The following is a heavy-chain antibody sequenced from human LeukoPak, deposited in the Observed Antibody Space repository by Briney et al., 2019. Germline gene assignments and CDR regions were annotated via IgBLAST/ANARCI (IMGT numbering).Heavy chain of an antibody. CDR3: LKRRVSYYFDY. J-gene: IGHJ4*02. Sequence: ASVKFSCKVSGYTFTGYYIHWVRQARGQGLEWMGWINPNSVSTNYAQKFQGRVTMTRDTSISTAYMELSSLRSDDTAVYYCLKRRVSYYFDYCGQGTLVTVSS. V-gene: IGHV1-2*02. CDR2: INPNSVST. CDR1: GYTFTGYY. D-gene: IGHD2-15*01.